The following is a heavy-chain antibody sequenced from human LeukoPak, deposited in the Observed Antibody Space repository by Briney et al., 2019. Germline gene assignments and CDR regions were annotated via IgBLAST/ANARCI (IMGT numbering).Heavy chain of an antibody. V-gene: IGHV3-23*01. CDR3: AKALSLATRPNDY. D-gene: IGHD6-6*01. CDR1: GFTFDTYG. Sequence: GGSLRLSCAASGFTFDTYGMTWVRQAPGKGLQWVSAISSSGGATYYADSVKGRFTISRDNSKNTLYLQMNSLRAEDTAIYYCAKALSLATRPNDYWGQGTLVTVSS. J-gene: IGHJ4*02. CDR2: ISSSGGAT.